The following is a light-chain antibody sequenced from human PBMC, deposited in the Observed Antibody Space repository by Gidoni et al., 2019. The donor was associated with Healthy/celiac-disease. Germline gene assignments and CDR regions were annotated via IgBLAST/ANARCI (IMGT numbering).Light chain of an antibody. J-gene: IGLJ2*01. V-gene: IGLV2-14*01. Sequence: QSALTQPASVSGSPVQSITISCTGTSSDFGGYNYVSWYQHHPGKAPKLMIYEVSNRPSGVSNRFSGSKSGNTASLTISGLQAEDEADYYCSSYTSSSTPVVFGGGTKLTVL. CDR3: SSYTSSSTPVV. CDR2: EVS. CDR1: SSDFGGYNY.